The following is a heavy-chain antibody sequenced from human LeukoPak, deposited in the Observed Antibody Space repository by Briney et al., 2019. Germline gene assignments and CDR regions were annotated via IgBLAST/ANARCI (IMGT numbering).Heavy chain of an antibody. J-gene: IGHJ4*02. CDR3: ARDRDYGDYNTQDLFVY. Sequence: ASVKVSCKASGYTFTSYALNWVRQAPGQGLEWMGRINPNSGGTNYAQKFQGRVTMTRDTSISTAYMELSRLRSDDTAVYYCARDRDYGDYNTQDLFVYWGQGTLVTVSS. CDR1: GYTFTSYA. D-gene: IGHD4-17*01. CDR2: INPNSGGT. V-gene: IGHV1-2*06.